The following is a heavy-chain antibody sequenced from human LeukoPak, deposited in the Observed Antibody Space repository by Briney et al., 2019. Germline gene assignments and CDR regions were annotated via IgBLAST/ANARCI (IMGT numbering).Heavy chain of an antibody. D-gene: IGHD3-22*01. CDR3: ARGGDSSGSIRSAFDI. V-gene: IGHV3-53*01. CDR2: ISSSGST. Sequence: PGGSLRLSCAASGFIISTNYMSWVRQAPGKGLEWVSVISSSGSTYYADSVKGRFTISRDNSKNTLYLQMNSLRAEDTAVYYCARGGDSSGSIRSAFDIWAKGQWSPSLQ. CDR1: GFIISTNY. J-gene: IGHJ3*02.